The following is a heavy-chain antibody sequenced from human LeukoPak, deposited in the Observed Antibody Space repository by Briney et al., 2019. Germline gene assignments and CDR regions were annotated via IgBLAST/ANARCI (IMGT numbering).Heavy chain of an antibody. CDR3: ARRGGIHLDYFDY. CDR2: IWYDGTNK. D-gene: IGHD3-16*01. CDR1: GFTFSSFD. Sequence: GGSLRLSCAASGFTFSSFDMHWVRQAPGKGLEWVAVIWYDGTNKYYADSVKGRFTISRDNSKNTLYLQMNSLRAEDTAVYYCARRGGIHLDYFDYWGQGTLVTVSS. V-gene: IGHV3-33*01. J-gene: IGHJ4*02.